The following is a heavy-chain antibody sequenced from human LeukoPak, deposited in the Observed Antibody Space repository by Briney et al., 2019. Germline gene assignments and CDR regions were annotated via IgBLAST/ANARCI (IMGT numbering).Heavy chain of an antibody. Sequence: GGSLRLSCAASGFTFSAYWMDWVRQAPGKGLVWVSRVKSDGSTTVHADSVKGRFTISRDNVKDTVYLQMSSLRVEGTGVYYCARAFSGPDSWGQGTLVTVSS. V-gene: IGHV3-74*01. CDR2: VKSDGSTT. D-gene: IGHD2/OR15-2a*01. CDR1: GFTFSAYW. J-gene: IGHJ4*02. CDR3: ARAFSGPDS.